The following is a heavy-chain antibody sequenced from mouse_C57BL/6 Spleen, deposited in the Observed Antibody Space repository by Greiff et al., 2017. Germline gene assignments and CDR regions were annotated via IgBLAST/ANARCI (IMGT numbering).Heavy chain of an antibody. V-gene: IGHV1-7*01. J-gene: IGHJ2*01. CDR1: GYTFTSYW. Sequence: VQLQQSGAELAKPGASVKLSCKASGYTFTSYWMHWVKQRPGQGLEWIGYINPSSGYTKYNQKFKDKATLTADKSSSTAYMQLSSLTYEDSAVYYCARFSITTVVATGKTYFDYWGQGTTLTVSS. CDR3: ARFSITTVVATGKTYFDY. CDR2: INPSSGYT. D-gene: IGHD1-1*01.